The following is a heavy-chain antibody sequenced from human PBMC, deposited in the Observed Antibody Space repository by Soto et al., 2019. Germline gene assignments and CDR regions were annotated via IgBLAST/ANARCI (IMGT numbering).Heavy chain of an antibody. CDR3: ARLVGNSWLDS. CDR2: TYYRSKWYN. D-gene: IGHD2-2*01. J-gene: IGHJ5*01. CDR1: GDSVSTNSAT. Sequence: SQTLSLTCAISGDSVSTNSATWDLIRQSPSRGLEWLGRTYYRSKWYNDYAVSVKGRITINPDTSNNQFSLQLNSVTPDDTAVYYCARLVGNSWLDSWGQGTLVTVSS. V-gene: IGHV6-1*01.